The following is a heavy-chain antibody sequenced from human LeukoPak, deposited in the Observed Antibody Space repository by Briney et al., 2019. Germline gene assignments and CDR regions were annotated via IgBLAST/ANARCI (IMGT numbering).Heavy chain of an antibody. CDR1: GYTFTSYG. J-gene: IGHJ4*02. V-gene: IGHV1-18*03. D-gene: IGHD5-24*01. CDR2: IRAYNGNT. CDR3: ARAVIRDGYNLALDY. Sequence: ASVKVSCKASGYTFTSYGISYVRQAPGQGLEWMGWIRAYNGNTNYAQKFQGRVTITRDTSASTAYMELSSLRSEDMAVYYCARAVIRDGYNLALDYWGQGTLVTVSS.